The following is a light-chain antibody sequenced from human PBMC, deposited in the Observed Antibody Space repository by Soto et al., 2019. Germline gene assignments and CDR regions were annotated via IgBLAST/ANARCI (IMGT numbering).Light chain of an antibody. CDR2: EVS. CDR1: SSDVGGYDY. V-gene: IGLV2-14*01. Sequence: QSALTQSASVSGSPGQSITISCTGTSSDVGGYDYVSWFQQHPGRAPKLIIYEVSNRPSGISNRFSGSKSGNTASLTISGLQAEDEADYYCSSYTSTSTPYVFGSGTKVTVL. J-gene: IGLJ1*01. CDR3: SSYTSTSTPYV.